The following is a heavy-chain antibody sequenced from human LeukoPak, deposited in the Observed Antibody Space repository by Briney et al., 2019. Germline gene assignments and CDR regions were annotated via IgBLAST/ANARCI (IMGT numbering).Heavy chain of an antibody. V-gene: IGHV1-18*01. Sequence: ASVKVSCKASGYTFTSYGIGWVRQAPGQGLEWMGWISAYNGNTNYAQKLQGRVTMTTDTSTSTAYMELRSLRSDDTAVYYCARDPRIAAAPNWFDPWGQGTLVTVSS. CDR2: ISAYNGNT. J-gene: IGHJ5*02. D-gene: IGHD6-13*01. CDR3: ARDPRIAAAPNWFDP. CDR1: GYTFTSYG.